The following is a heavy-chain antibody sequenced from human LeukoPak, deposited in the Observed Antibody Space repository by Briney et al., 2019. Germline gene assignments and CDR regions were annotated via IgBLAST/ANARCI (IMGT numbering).Heavy chain of an antibody. CDR1: GFSFDTHS. V-gene: IGHV3-21*06. J-gene: IGHJ3*01. CDR3: VRAAQDYDSFGNPIQGAFDL. CDR2: ISSDSSYI. Sequence: PGGTLSLSCAASGFSFDTHSMNWVRQSPGKALVGVFSISSDSSYIHYTDAMKGRFTISRDNAKNSLYLQMNDVRTEDTAVYYCVRAAQDYDSFGNPIQGAFDLWGQGTKVTVS. D-gene: IGHD5-12*01.